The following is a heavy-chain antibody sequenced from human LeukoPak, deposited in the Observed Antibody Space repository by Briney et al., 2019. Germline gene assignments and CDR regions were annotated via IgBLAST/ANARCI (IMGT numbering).Heavy chain of an antibody. V-gene: IGHV3-7*01. J-gene: IGHJ1*01. CDR2: IRQDGGEK. CDR3: ATYSSLNRREFQY. CDR1: GFTFSRYW. D-gene: IGHD3-22*01. Sequence: GGSLRLSCAASGFTFSRYWMTWVRQAPGKGLEWVANIRQDGGEKYYVDSVKGRFTISRDNAKNSLYLQMNSLRAEDTAVYYCATYSSLNRREFQYWGQGTLLTVSS.